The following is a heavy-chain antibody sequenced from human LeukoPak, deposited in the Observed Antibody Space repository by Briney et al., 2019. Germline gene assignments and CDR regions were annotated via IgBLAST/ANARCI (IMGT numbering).Heavy chain of an antibody. CDR2: INHNSGNA. CDR1: GYTFTNYD. Sequence: ASVKVSCKASGYTFTNYDINWVGQATGQGLEWRGWINHNSGNAGYAQEFQCRITMPRNTSISTPYMELSSLRSEDTAMYYCAKSRVGATTLPIDFWGQGTLVTVSS. CDR3: AKSRVGATTLPIDF. V-gene: IGHV1-8*01. J-gene: IGHJ4*02. D-gene: IGHD1-26*01.